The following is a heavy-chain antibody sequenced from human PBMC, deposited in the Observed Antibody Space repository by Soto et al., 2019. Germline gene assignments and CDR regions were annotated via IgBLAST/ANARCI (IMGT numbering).Heavy chain of an antibody. D-gene: IGHD4-17*01. CDR1: GYSFTSYW. CDR3: ARQVMTTVVAGYYYYGMDV. V-gene: IGHV5-51*01. J-gene: IGHJ6*02. Sequence: GASLKISCKGSGYSFTSYWIGWVRQMPGKGLEWMGIIYPGDSDTRYSPSFQGQVTISADKSISTAYLQWSSLKASDTAMYYCARQVMTTVVAGYYYYGMDVWGQGTTVTVSS. CDR2: IYPGDSDT.